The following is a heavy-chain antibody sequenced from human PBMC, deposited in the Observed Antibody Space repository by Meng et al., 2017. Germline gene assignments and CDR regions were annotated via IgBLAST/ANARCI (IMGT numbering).Heavy chain of an antibody. CDR3: ARGRGAVAYNANYYYLDS. D-gene: IGHD4/OR15-4a*01. CDR1: GYTFTTYA. V-gene: IGHV7-4-1*02. CDR2: INTDIGNP. Sequence: ASVKVSCKASGYTFTTYAMNWVRQAPGQGLEWMGWINTDIGNPTYAQGFTGRFVFSLDTSVSTAYLQISNLKAEDTAVYYCARGRGAVAYNANYYYLDSWGQGTLVTVSS. J-gene: IGHJ4*02.